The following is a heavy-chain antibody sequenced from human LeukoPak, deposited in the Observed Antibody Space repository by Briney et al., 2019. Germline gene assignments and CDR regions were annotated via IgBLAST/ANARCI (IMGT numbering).Heavy chain of an antibody. CDR1: GYTFTSYY. D-gene: IGHD2-15*01. CDR2: INPSGGST. J-gene: IGHJ5*02. CDR3: ARSVVVVAQFDP. V-gene: IGHV1-46*01. Sequence: PVASVKVSCKASGYTFTSYYMHWVRQAPGQGLEWMGIINPSGGSTSYAQKFQGRVTMTRDTSPSTVYMELSSLRSEDTAVYYCARSVVVVAQFDPWGQGTLVTVSS.